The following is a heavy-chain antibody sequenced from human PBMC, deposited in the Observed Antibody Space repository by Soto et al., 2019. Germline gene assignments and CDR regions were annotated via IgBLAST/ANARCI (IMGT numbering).Heavy chain of an antibody. Sequence: PSETLSLTCTVSGGSISSSSYYWSWIRQPPGKGLEWIGEINHSGSTNYNPSLKSRVTISVDTSKNQFSLKLSSVTAADTAVYYCARGGNGSGSYLGYYGMDVWGQGTTVTVSS. CDR2: INHSGST. V-gene: IGHV4-39*07. D-gene: IGHD3-10*01. CDR3: ARGGNGSGSYLGYYGMDV. CDR1: GGSISSSSYY. J-gene: IGHJ6*02.